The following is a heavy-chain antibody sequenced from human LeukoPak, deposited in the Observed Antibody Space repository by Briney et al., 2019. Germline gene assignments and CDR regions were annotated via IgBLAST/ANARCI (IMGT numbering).Heavy chain of an antibody. CDR2: ISGSGGST. Sequence: GGSLRLSCAASGFTFSSYAMSWVRQAPGKGLEWVSAISGSGGSTYYADSVKGRFTISRDNSKNTLYLQMNSLRAEDTAVYYCAKDWLARSYYDSSGYPIDAFDIWGQGTMVTVSS. CDR1: GFTFSSYA. D-gene: IGHD3-22*01. V-gene: IGHV3-23*01. CDR3: AKDWLARSYYDSSGYPIDAFDI. J-gene: IGHJ3*02.